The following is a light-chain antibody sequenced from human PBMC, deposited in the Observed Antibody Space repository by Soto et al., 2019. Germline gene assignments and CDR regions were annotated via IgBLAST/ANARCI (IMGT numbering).Light chain of an antibody. J-gene: IGKJ4*01. V-gene: IGKV3-15*01. Sequence: EIAMTQSPATLSVSPGERATLSCRASQSINSNLAWYQQKPGQAPRLLIHGASTRATGVPARFSGSGSGTEFTLTISSLQSEDFAVYYCQQYNNWPPLTFGGGTKVEIK. CDR1: QSINSN. CDR2: GAS. CDR3: QQYNNWPPLT.